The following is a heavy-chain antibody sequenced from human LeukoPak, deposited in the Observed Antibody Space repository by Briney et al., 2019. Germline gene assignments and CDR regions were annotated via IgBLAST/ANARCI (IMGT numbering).Heavy chain of an antibody. CDR1: GYTFTSYY. CDR3: ARVSGSYGFDY. CDR2: INPSGGST. J-gene: IGHJ4*02. V-gene: IGHV1-46*01. D-gene: IGHD1-26*01. Sequence: AASVKVSCKASGYTFTSYYMHWVRQAPGQGLEWMGIINPSGGSTSFAQMFQGRVTITADESTSTAYMELSSLRSEDTAVYYCARVSGSYGFDYWGQGTLVTVSS.